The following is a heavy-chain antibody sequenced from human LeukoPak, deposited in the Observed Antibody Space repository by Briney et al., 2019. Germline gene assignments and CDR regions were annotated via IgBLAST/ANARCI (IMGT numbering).Heavy chain of an antibody. CDR3: ARESRGVIITSDAFDI. CDR1: GFTFSDYY. V-gene: IGHV3-11*01. J-gene: IGHJ3*02. Sequence: GGSLRLSCAASGFTFSDYYMSWIRQAPGKGLEWVSDISSSGSTIYYADSVKGRFTISRDNAKNSLYLQMNSLRAEDTAVYYCARESRGVIITSDAFDIWGQGTMVTVSS. CDR2: ISSSGSTI. D-gene: IGHD3-10*01.